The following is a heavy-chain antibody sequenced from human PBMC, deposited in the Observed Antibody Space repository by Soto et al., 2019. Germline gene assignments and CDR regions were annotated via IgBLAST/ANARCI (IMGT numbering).Heavy chain of an antibody. CDR1: GFTFSSYA. Sequence: QVQLVESGGGVVQPGRSLRLSCAASGFTFSSYAMHWGRQAPGKGLEWVAVISYDGSNKYYADAVKGRFTISRDNSKNTLYLQMNSLRAEDTAVYYCERIIAVADLRDLDYWGQGTLVTVSS. J-gene: IGHJ4*02. CDR3: ERIIAVADLRDLDY. D-gene: IGHD6-19*01. V-gene: IGHV3-30-3*01. CDR2: ISYDGSNK.